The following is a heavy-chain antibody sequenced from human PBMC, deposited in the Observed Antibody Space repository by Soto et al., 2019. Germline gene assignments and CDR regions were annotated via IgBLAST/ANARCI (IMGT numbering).Heavy chain of an antibody. CDR1: GISITDYY. J-gene: IGHJ3*02. V-gene: IGHV4-59*01. CDR2: VYNGGTT. Sequence: QVQLQESGPRLVQPSETLSLSCSVSGISITDYYWNWIRQPPGKGLEWLGFVYNGGTTHYNPSLQSRVTMSAGTSRNQFSLRLTSMTAADTAVYYCAREGHTYNAFDIWGQGILVTVSS. CDR3: AREGHTYNAFDI.